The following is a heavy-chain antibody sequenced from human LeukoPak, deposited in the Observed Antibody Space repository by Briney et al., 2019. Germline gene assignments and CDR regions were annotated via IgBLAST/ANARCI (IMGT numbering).Heavy chain of an antibody. CDR3: ARSGGEWDYYYYYMDV. V-gene: IGHV3-7*01. CDR1: GFTFSNYW. J-gene: IGHJ6*03. D-gene: IGHD2-21*01. CDR2: IKQDGSEE. Sequence: GGSLRLSCAASGFTFSNYWMSWVRQAPGMGLEWVANIKQDGSEEYYLDSVKGRFTISRDNAKNSLYLQMNSLRAEDTAVYYCARSGGEWDYYYYYMDVWGKGTTVTVSS.